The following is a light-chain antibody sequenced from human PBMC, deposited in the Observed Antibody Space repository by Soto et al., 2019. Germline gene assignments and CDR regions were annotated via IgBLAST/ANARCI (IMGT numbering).Light chain of an antibody. J-gene: IGKJ1*01. Sequence: DIQMTQSPSTLSASVGDRVTITCRASQSISSWLAWYQQKPGKAPKLLIYDVSTLESGVPSRFSGSASGTEFTLTISSLQPDDFATYYCQQYSIYWTFGQGTKVDNK. CDR1: QSISSW. V-gene: IGKV1-5*01. CDR2: DVS. CDR3: QQYSIYWT.